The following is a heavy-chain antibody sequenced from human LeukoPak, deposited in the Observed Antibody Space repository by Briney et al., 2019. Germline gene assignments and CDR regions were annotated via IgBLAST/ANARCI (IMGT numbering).Heavy chain of an antibody. CDR2: IYYSGST. D-gene: IGHD3-10*01. Sequence: KPSETLSLTCSVSGGSINNYYWSWIRQPPGKELEWIAYIYYSGSTNYNPSLKSRVTISVDTSKNQFSLMLSSVTAADTAVYYCARHNARLRGWIGEVDFWGQGALVTVSS. V-gene: IGHV4-59*08. CDR1: GGSINNYY. CDR3: ARHNARLRGWIGEVDF. J-gene: IGHJ4*02.